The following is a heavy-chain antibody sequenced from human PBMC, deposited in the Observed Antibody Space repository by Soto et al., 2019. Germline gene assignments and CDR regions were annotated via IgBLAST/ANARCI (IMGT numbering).Heavy chain of an antibody. CDR1: GGSISSYY. Sequence: QVQLQESGLGLVKPSETLSLTCTVSGGSISSYYWSWIRQPPGKGLEWIGYIYYSGSTNYNPSLKSRVTISVDTSKNQFSLKLSSVTAADTAVYYCARLNTVTQNSPVYYYYMDVWGKGTTVTVSS. J-gene: IGHJ6*03. CDR3: ARLNTVTQNSPVYYYYMDV. CDR2: IYYSGST. V-gene: IGHV4-59*08. D-gene: IGHD4-17*01.